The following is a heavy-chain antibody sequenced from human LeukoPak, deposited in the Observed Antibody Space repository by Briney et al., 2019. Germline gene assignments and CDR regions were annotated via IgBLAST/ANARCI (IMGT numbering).Heavy chain of an antibody. CDR3: AREGDSSGYFDY. D-gene: IGHD3-22*01. CDR2: IYYSGST. V-gene: IGHV4-61*01. Sequence: SETLSLTCTVSGGSVSSGSYYWSWIRQPPGKGLEWIGYIYYSGSTNYSPSLKSRVTISVDTSKNQFSLKLSSVTAADTAVYYCAREGDSSGYFDYWGQGTLVTVSS. J-gene: IGHJ4*02. CDR1: GGSVSSGSYY.